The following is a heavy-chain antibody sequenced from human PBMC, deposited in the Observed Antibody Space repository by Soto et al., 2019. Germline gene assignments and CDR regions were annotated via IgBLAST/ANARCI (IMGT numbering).Heavy chain of an antibody. D-gene: IGHD3-22*01. CDR2: IYYAGST. Sequence: PSETLSLTCTVSGGSMSPNYWSWFRQPPGRGLEWVVYIYYAGSTIYNPSLKSRVTISLETSKSQFSLRLSSVTAADTAVYFCARLGFYYQSLDRWGPGTLVT. CDR3: ARLGFYYQSLDR. J-gene: IGHJ5*02. CDR1: GGSMSPNY. V-gene: IGHV4-59*08.